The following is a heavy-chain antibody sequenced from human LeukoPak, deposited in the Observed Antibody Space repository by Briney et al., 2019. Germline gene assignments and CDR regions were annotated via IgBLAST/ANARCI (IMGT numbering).Heavy chain of an antibody. V-gene: IGHV4-59*01. CDR3: ARTRERGRDGYNYFGY. CDR2: IYYSGST. CDR1: GGCISSYY. Sequence: SETLSLTCTVSGGCISSYYWSWIRQPPGKGLECIGYIYYSGSTNYNPSLKSRVTISVDTSKNQFSLKLSSVTAADTAVYYCARTRERGRDGYNYFGYWGQGTLVTVSS. D-gene: IGHD5-24*01. J-gene: IGHJ4*02.